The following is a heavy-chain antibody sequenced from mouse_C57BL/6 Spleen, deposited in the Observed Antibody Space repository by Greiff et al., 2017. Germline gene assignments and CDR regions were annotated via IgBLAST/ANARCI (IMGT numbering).Heavy chain of an antibody. CDR1: GYSFTDYN. Sequence: EVQLQQSGPELVKPGASVKISCKASGYSFTDYNMNWVKQSNGQSLEWIGVINPNYGTTSYNQKFKGKATMTVDQSSSTAYMQLNSLTSEDSAVXYCAANYGYDVGYYAIDYWGKGTSVTVSS. J-gene: IGHJ4*01. V-gene: IGHV1-39*01. CDR2: INPNYGTT. D-gene: IGHD2-2*01. CDR3: AANYGYDVGYYAIDY.